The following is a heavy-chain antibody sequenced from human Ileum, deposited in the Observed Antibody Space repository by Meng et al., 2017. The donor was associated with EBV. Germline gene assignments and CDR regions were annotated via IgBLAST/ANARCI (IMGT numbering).Heavy chain of an antibody. CDR2: IYYSGTT. Sequence: VQLQEAGPGLVKQSETLSLTCTVSGGSVSISSYYWSWSRQHPGKGLEWIGYIYYSGTTNYNPSLESRVTISVDTSKNQFSLKLRSVAASDTAVYYCARGWDTAMDSGWGQGTLVTVSS. D-gene: IGHD5-18*01. CDR3: ARGWDTAMDSG. V-gene: IGHV4-61*01. J-gene: IGHJ4*02. CDR1: GGSVSISSYY.